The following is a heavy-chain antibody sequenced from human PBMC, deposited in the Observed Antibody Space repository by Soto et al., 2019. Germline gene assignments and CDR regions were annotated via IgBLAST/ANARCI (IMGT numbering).Heavy chain of an antibody. J-gene: IGHJ4*02. CDR2: VYWYDYK. Sequence: ITLKESGPPLVKPTQTLTLTCSFSGFSLTANGVGVGWVRQPPGLALEWLAMVYWYDYKHYRSYLRSRLSINKETSKSQVVLTMTNMDPVDTGQYYCATLTGSHWGQGALVTVSS. CDR1: GFSLTANGVG. D-gene: IGHD3-9*01. V-gene: IGHV2-5*04. CDR3: ATLTGSH.